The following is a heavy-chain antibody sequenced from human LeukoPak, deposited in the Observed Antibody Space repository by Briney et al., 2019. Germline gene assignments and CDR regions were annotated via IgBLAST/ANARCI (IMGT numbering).Heavy chain of an antibody. V-gene: IGHV4-39*01. CDR2: IYHRESS. D-gene: IGHD3-10*01. CDR1: GGSLSSSSYY. Sequence: PSQTLSLTCTVSGGSLSSSSYYWGWIRQPPGKGLEWIGRIYHRESSYNNPSPKSRAPISVDPSKNQFSLKLSSVTAADTPVYYCARHSSYYGNFDFWGQGTLVTVSS. J-gene: IGHJ4*02. CDR3: ARHSSYYGNFDF.